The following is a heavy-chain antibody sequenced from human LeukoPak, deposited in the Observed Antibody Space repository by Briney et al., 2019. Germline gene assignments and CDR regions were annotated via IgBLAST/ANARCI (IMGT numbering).Heavy chain of an antibody. V-gene: IGHV1-18*01. CDR2: ISAYNGNT. Sequence: GASVKVSCKASGYTFTSYGISWVRQAPGQGLEWMGWISAYNGNTNYAQKLQGGVTMTTDTSTSTAYMELRSLRSDDTAVYYCARLSPPTYYYDSSGYYYLDYWGQGTLVTVSS. D-gene: IGHD3-22*01. CDR1: GYTFTSYG. CDR3: ARLSPPTYYYDSSGYYYLDY. J-gene: IGHJ4*02.